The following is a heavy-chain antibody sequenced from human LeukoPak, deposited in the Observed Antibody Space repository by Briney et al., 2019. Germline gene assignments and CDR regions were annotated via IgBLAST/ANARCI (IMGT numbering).Heavy chain of an antibody. CDR1: GFTFSSYA. CDR2: ISGSGGST. D-gene: IGHD2-15*01. Sequence: GGSLRLSCAASGFTFSSYAMSWVRQAPGKGLEWVSAISGSGGSTYYADSVKGRFTVSRDNSKNTLYLQMNSLRAEDTAVYYCAKGIVAVVAATDAFDIWGQGTMVTVSS. J-gene: IGHJ3*02. V-gene: IGHV3-23*01. CDR3: AKGIVAVVAATDAFDI.